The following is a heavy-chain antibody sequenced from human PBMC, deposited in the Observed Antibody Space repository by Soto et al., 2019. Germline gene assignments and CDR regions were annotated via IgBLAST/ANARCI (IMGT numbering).Heavy chain of an antibody. V-gene: IGHV3-21*01. J-gene: IGHJ4*02. CDR1: GFTFSSYS. D-gene: IGHD3-3*01. CDR3: ARVKRITIFGVVTNADY. CDR2: ISSSSSYI. Sequence: GGSLRLSCAASGFTFSSYSMNWVRQAPGKGLEWVSSISSSSSYIYYADSVKGRFTISRDNAKNSLYLQMNSLRAEDTAVYYCARVKRITIFGVVTNADYWGQGTLVTVSS.